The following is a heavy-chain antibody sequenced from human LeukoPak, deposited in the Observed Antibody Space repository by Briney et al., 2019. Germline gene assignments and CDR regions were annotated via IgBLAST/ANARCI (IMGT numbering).Heavy chain of an antibody. D-gene: IGHD3-10*01. CDR3: ARETMVRGVIITGPFDY. V-gene: IGHV1-2*02. Sequence: ASVKVSRKASGYTFTGYYMHWVRQAPGQGLEWMGWINPNSGGTNYAQKFQGRVTMTRDTSISTAYMELSRLRSDDTAVYYCARETMVRGVIITGPFDYWGQGTLVTVSS. CDR2: INPNSGGT. J-gene: IGHJ4*02. CDR1: GYTFTGYY.